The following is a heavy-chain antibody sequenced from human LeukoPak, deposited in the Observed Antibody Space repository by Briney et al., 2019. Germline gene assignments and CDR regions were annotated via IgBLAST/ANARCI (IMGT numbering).Heavy chain of an antibody. D-gene: IGHD6-13*01. J-gene: IGHJ6*02. CDR3: ARAGLDKPPRSSWYLHGMDV. Sequence: GGSLRLSCAASGFTFSSYAMHWVRQAPGKGLEWVAVISYDGSNKYYADSVKGRFTISRDNSKNTLYLQMNSLRAEDTAVYYCARAGLDKPPRSSWYLHGMDVWGQGTTVTVSS. CDR1: GFTFSSYA. CDR2: ISYDGSNK. V-gene: IGHV3-30*04.